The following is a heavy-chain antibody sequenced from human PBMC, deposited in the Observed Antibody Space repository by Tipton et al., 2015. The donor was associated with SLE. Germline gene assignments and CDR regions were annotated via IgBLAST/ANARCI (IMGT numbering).Heavy chain of an antibody. V-gene: IGHV3-21*01. CDR1: GFTFSSYS. CDR3: ARDREDSSSWDAFDI. D-gene: IGHD6-13*01. J-gene: IGHJ3*02. Sequence: SLRLSCAASGFTFSSYSMNWVRQAPGKGLEWVSSISSSSSYIYYADSVKGRFTISRDNAKNSLYLQMNSLRAEDTAVYYCARDREDSSSWDAFDIWGQGTMVTVSS. CDR2: ISSSSSYI.